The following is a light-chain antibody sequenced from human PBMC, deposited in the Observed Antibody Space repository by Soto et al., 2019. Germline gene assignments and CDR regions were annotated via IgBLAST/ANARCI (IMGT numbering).Light chain of an antibody. Sequence: EIVLTQSPGTLSLSPGESATLSCRATQSVSATYLAWYQQKPGQAPRLLIYAASSRATDIPDRFSGSGSGTDFTLAISRLEPEDFAVYWCQHYCNSTRTFGQGTKVEIK. J-gene: IGKJ1*01. CDR3: QHYCNSTRT. V-gene: IGKV3-20*01. CDR2: AAS. CDR1: QSVSATY.